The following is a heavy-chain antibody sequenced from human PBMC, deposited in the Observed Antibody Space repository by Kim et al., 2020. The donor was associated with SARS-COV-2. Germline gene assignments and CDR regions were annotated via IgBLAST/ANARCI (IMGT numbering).Heavy chain of an antibody. V-gene: IGHV3-9*01. CDR1: GFTFDDYP. D-gene: IGHD1-26*01. Sequence: GGSLRLSCAASGFTFDDYPMHWVRQAPGKGLEWVSGISSNSDTIAYADSLKGRFTISRDNAKNSLYLQMNSLRLEDTALYYCAKRDSGSSRHFDYWVQGTLVTVSS. J-gene: IGHJ4*02. CDR3: AKRDSGSSRHFDY. CDR2: ISSNSDTI.